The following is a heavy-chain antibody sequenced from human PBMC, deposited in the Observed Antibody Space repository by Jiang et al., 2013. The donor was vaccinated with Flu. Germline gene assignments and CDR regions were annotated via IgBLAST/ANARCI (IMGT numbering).Heavy chain of an antibody. V-gene: IGHV3-23*01. CDR1: GFSFRSHA. Sequence: QLLESGGGMAQPGGSLRLSCVASGFSFRSHAMSWVRQAPGKGLQWVSTISGTGGTTYYADSVKGRFTVSRDTATNTVYLQMNSLGAEDTAVYYCAKGRLPMDMVTPFDSWGQGIQVTVSS. CDR3: AKGRLPMDMVTPFDS. J-gene: IGHJ4*02. D-gene: IGHD5-12*01. CDR2: ISGTGGTT.